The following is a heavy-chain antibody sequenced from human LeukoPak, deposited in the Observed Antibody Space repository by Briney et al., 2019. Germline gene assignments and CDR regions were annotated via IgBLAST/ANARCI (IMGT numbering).Heavy chain of an antibody. CDR2: TNLSGGST. CDR3: ARGASDSSGYRSPADFDY. CDR1: GYTFTIYY. J-gene: IGHJ4*02. V-gene: IGHV1-46*01. D-gene: IGHD3-22*01. Sequence: GASVKVSCKASGYTFTIYYMHWVRQAPGQGLEWMGITNLSGGSTSYAQKFQGRVTMTRDTSTSTVYMELSSLRSEDTAVYYCARGASDSSGYRSPADFDYWGQGTLVTVSS.